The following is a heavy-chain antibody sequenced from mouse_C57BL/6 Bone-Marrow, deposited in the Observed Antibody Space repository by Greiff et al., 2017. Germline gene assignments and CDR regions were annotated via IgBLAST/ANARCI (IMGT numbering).Heavy chain of an antibody. CDR2: IDPTSGGT. CDR3: ARWGYYQPYWYFDV. D-gene: IGHD2-3*01. Sequence: QVQLQQPGAELVKPGASVKLSCKASGYTFTSSWMHWVKQRPGRGLEWIGRIDPTSGGTKYNEKFKSKATLTVDKPSSTAYMQLSSLTSEDSAVYYCARWGYYQPYWYFDVWGTGTTVTVSS. J-gene: IGHJ1*03. CDR1: GYTFTSSW. V-gene: IGHV1-72*01.